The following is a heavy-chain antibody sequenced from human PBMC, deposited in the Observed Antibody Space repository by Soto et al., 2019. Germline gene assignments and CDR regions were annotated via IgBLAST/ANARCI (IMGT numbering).Heavy chain of an antibody. CDR2: INHSGST. Sequence: PSETLSLTCAVYGGSFSGSYWSWIRQPPGKGLEWIGEINHSGSTNYNPSLKSRVTISVDTSKNQFSLKLSSVTAADTAVYYCARRDDQDDFWSGYLYYYYYGMAVWGQGTTVTVSS. V-gene: IGHV4-34*01. CDR3: ARRDDQDDFWSGYLYYYYYGMAV. D-gene: IGHD3-3*01. CDR1: GGSFSGSY. J-gene: IGHJ6*02.